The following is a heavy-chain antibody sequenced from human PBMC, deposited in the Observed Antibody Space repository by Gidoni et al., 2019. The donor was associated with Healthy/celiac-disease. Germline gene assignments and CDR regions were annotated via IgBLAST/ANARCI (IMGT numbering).Heavy chain of an antibody. CDR3: GSGSYYSYYGMDV. CDR1: GGAFSGYY. CDR2: INHSGST. V-gene: IGHV4-34*01. J-gene: IGHJ6*02. D-gene: IGHD3-10*01. Sequence: QVQLQQGGAGRLKPSETLSLTCAVYGGAFSGYYWSWIRQPPGKGLEWIGEINHSGSTNYNPSLKSRVTISVDTSKNQFSLKLSSVTAADTAVYYCGSGSYYSYYGMDVWGQGTTVTVSS.